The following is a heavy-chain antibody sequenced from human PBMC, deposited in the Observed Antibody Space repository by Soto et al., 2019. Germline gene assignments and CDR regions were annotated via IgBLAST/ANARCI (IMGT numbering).Heavy chain of an antibody. J-gene: IGHJ6*02. CDR3: ARSSPDQGYFYGVDV. CDR1: GFSLNTYGVG. D-gene: IGHD2-2*01. V-gene: IGHV2-5*02. CDR2: IYWDDDK. Sequence: QITLKESGPALVKPTQTLTLTCTFSGFSLNTYGVGVGWIRQPPGKTLEWLALIYWDDDKRYSRSLKSRLTITKDTSKDQVVLTMTNMDPVDTATYYCARSSPDQGYFYGVDVWGQGTTVTVSS.